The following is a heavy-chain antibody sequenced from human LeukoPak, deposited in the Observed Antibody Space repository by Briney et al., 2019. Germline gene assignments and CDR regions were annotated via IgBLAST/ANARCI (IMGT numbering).Heavy chain of an antibody. CDR2: INHSGST. CDR1: GGSFSGYY. J-gene: IGHJ3*02. CDR3: ARHPVGRITMVRGLEAFDI. V-gene: IGHV4-34*01. D-gene: IGHD3-10*01. Sequence: SETLSLTCAVYGGSFSGYYWSWIRQPPGKGLEWIGEINHSGSTNYNPSLKSRVTISVDTSKNQFSLKLSSVTAADTAVYYCARHPVGRITMVRGLEAFDIWGQGTMVTVSS.